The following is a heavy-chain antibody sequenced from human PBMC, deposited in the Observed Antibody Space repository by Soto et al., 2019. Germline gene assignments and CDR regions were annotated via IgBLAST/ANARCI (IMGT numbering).Heavy chain of an antibody. CDR3: ARDVWSGYSHGWFDP. D-gene: IGHD3-3*01. CDR2: ISAYNGNT. J-gene: IGHJ5*02. CDR1: GYTFNSYG. Sequence: ASVKVSCKASGYTFNSYGISWVRQAPGQGLEWMGWISAYNGNTNYAQKLQGRVTMTSDTSTSTAYMELRSLRSDDTAVYYCARDVWSGYSHGWFDPWGQGTLVTVSS. V-gene: IGHV1-18*01.